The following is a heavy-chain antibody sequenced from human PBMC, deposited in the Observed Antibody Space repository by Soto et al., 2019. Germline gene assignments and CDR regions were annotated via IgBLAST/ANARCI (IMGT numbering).Heavy chain of an antibody. CDR2: ISYDGSKR. CDR1: GLTLSNYA. D-gene: IGHD6-19*01. CDR3: ARVAQAVAADS. Sequence: QVQLVESGGGVVQPGRSLRLSCAASGLTLSNYAMHWVRQAPGKGLEWVAVISYDGSKRYYGDSVKGRFTISRDNSKTTLYLQMNSLRAADTAVYYCARVAQAVAADSCGQGTLVTVSS. J-gene: IGHJ5*01. V-gene: IGHV3-30-3*01.